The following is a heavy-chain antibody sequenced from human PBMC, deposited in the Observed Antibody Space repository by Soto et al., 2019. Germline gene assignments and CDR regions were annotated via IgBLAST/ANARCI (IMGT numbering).Heavy chain of an antibody. J-gene: IGHJ4*02. D-gene: IGHD6-6*01. CDR1: GFTFDDYA. V-gene: IGHV3-9*01. CDR3: AKDIYSSSSGQDY. Sequence: EAQLVESGGGLVQPGRSLRLSCAASGFTFDDYAMHWVRQAPGKGLEWVSGISWNGGNIGYADSVKGRFTISRDNAKNSLFLQMNSLRADDTALYFCAKDIYSSSSGQDYWGQGTPVTVSS. CDR2: ISWNGGNI.